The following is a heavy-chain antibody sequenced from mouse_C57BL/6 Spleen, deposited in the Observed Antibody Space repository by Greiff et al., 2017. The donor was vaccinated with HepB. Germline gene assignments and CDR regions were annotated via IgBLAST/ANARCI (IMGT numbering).Heavy chain of an antibody. V-gene: IGHV5-17*01. CDR3: ARDGYYEAWFAY. Sequence: DVKLVESGGGLVKPGGSLKLSCAASGFTFSDYGMHWVRQAPEKGLEWVAYISSGSSTIYYADTVKGRFTISRDNAKNTLFLQMTSLRSEDTAVYYCARDGYYEAWFAYWGQGTLVTVSA. CDR1: GFTFSDYG. J-gene: IGHJ3*01. CDR2: ISSGSSTI. D-gene: IGHD2-3*01.